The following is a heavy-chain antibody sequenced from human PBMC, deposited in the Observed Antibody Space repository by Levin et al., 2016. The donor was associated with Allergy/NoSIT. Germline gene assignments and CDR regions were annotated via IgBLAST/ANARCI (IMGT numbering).Heavy chain of an antibody. CDR2: ISSSSSTI. Sequence: GESLKISCAASGFTFSSYSMNWVRQAPGKGLEWVSYISSSSSTIYYADSVKGRFTISRDNAKNSLYLQMNSLRAEDTAVYYCARDRYSSSWPNWFDPWGQGTLVTVSS. CDR3: ARDRYSSSWPNWFDP. CDR1: GFTFSSYS. J-gene: IGHJ5*02. D-gene: IGHD6-13*01. V-gene: IGHV3-48*01.